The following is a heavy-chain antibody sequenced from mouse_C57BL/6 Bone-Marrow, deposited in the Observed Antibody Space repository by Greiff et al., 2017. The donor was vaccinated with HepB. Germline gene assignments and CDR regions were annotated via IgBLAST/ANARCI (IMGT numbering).Heavy chain of an antibody. Sequence: EVQLQQSGPELVKPGASVKISCKASGYTFTDYYMNWVKQSHGKSLEWIGDIDPNNGGTSYNQKFKGKATLTVDKSSSTAYMELRSLTSEDSAVYYCARRQLGPRGFAYWGQGTLVTVSA. J-gene: IGHJ3*01. D-gene: IGHD4-1*02. V-gene: IGHV1-26*01. CDR2: IDPNNGGT. CDR3: ARRQLGPRGFAY. CDR1: GYTFTDYY.